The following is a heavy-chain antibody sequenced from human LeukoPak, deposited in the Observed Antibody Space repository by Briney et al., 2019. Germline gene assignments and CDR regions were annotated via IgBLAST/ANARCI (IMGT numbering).Heavy chain of an antibody. V-gene: IGHV4-59*01. CDR2: IYYSGST. D-gene: IGHD5/OR15-5a*01. Sequence: PSETLSLTCTVSAGSISGYYWSWIRQPPGKGLEWIGYIYYSGSTNYNPSLKSRVTISVDTSKNQFSLKLSSVTAADTAVYYCARVPTSNWYFDLWGRGTLVTVSS. CDR1: AGSISGYY. J-gene: IGHJ2*01. CDR3: ARVPTSNWYFDL.